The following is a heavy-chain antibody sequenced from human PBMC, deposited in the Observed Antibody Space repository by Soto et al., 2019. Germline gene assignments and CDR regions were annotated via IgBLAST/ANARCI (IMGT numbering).Heavy chain of an antibody. V-gene: IGHV1-2*02. CDR1: GYTFTAYY. CDR3: ARNMDYYYGRGSGNGHGV. Sequence: QVQLVQSGAEVKEPGDSVRVSCEASGYTFTAYYIHWVRRAPGQGLEWMGWINPKFGDTTYAQDFQGRVSMTRDMSISTVYMELSRLTSDDTAIYYCARNMDYYYGRGSGNGHGVWGQGNTVTVFS. J-gene: IGHJ6*02. CDR2: INPKFGDT. D-gene: IGHD3-10*02.